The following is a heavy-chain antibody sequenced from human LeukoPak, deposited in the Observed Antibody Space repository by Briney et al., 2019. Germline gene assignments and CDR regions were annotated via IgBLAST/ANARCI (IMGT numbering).Heavy chain of an antibody. CDR3: ARSYDFWSGYCWFDP. D-gene: IGHD3-3*01. Sequence: GGSLSLSCAASGFTFSDYYMRWIHQAPRKELAGVSYISSSGSPIYYADSVKDRFPISRDNAKNSLYLQMNSLRAEDTAVYYCARSYDFWSGYCWFDPWGQGTLVTVSS. V-gene: IGHV3-11*01. CDR2: ISSSGSPI. J-gene: IGHJ5*02. CDR1: GFTFSDYY.